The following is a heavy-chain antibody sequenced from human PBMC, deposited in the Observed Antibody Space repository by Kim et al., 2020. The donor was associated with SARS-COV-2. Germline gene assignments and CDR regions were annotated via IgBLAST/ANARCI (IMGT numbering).Heavy chain of an antibody. CDR2: VSYDGTNK. D-gene: IGHD3-16*01. Sequence: GGSLRLSCAASGFTFSNHAMHWVRQAPGKGLDWVAVVSYDGTNKYYADSVKGRFTISRDNSKNTLFLQMKSLRVEDTAMYWCVRDLYAFGLHWFDPWGQG. V-gene: IGHV3-30*04. CDR3: VRDLYAFGLHWFDP. CDR1: GFTFSNHA. J-gene: IGHJ5*02.